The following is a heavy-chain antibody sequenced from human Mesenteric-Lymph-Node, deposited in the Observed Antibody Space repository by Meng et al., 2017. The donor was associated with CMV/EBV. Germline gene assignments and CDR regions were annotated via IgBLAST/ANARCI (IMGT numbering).Heavy chain of an antibody. Sequence: SETLSLTCTVSGGSVSSGSYYWSWIRQPPGKGLEWIGYISYSGSTNYNPSLKSRVTISVDTSKNQFSLKLSSVTAADTAVYYCARGRIAGRYFQHWGQGTLVTVSS. J-gene: IGHJ1*01. V-gene: IGHV4-61*01. CDR3: ARGRIAGRYFQH. D-gene: IGHD1-20*01. CDR2: ISYSGST. CDR1: GGSVSSGSYY.